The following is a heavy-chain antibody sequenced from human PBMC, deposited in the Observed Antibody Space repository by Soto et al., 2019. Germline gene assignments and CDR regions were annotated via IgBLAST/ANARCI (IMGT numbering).Heavy chain of an antibody. CDR1: GFTFSTYG. D-gene: IGHD4-17*01. CDR2: ISYDGTNK. CDR3: AKDLQSYGDYDYYCYGMDV. V-gene: IGHV3-30*18. J-gene: IGHJ6*02. Sequence: QVQLVESGGGEVQPGRSLTISCAASGFTFSTYGMHWVRQTPGKGLEWVAVISYDGTNKFYSDSLKGRFTISRDNFKNTQTLQMINLRADDTAVYSCAKDLQSYGDYDYYCYGMDVWGLGTRVTVSS.